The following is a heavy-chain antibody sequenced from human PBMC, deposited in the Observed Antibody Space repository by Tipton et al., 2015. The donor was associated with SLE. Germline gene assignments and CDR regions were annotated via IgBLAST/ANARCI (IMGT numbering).Heavy chain of an antibody. CDR2: MNPNSGNT. Sequence: QLVQSGAEVKKPGASVKVSCKASGYTFTSYDINWVRQATGQGLEWMGWMNPNSGNTGYAQKFQGRVTMTRNTSTSTAYMELRSLRSDDTAVYYCARDYDFWSGSPGPFQHWGQGTLVTVSS. CDR3: ARDYDFWSGSPGPFQH. V-gene: IGHV1-8*01. J-gene: IGHJ1*01. D-gene: IGHD3-3*01. CDR1: GYTFTSYD.